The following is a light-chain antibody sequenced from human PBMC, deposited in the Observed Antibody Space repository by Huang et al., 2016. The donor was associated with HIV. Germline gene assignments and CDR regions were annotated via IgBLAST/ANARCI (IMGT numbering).Light chain of an antibody. V-gene: IGKV3-11*01. CDR3: QQRTNWPPGYT. CDR1: QNIKND. CDR2: NAS. Sequence: EIVLTQSPATLSLSPGERVALSCRASQNIKNDSSWYQKRPGQAPRLLISNASNRATGLPARFSGSGAGTDFTLTISSLGPEDFVVYFCQQRTNWPPGYTFGQGTKL. J-gene: IGKJ2*01.